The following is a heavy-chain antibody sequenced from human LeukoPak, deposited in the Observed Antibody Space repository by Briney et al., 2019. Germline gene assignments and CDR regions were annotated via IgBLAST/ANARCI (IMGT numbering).Heavy chain of an antibody. D-gene: IGHD3-10*01. V-gene: IGHV3-23*01. Sequence: GGSLRLSCAASGFTFFNFAMSWVRQAPGRRPEWLSTISDNGGTTYYANSVKGRFTISRDNSKNNVYLQMNSLTVEDAAIYYCASSGYGSGTWGQGTLVTVSS. J-gene: IGHJ5*02. CDR2: ISDNGGTT. CDR3: ASSGYGSGT. CDR1: GFTFFNFA.